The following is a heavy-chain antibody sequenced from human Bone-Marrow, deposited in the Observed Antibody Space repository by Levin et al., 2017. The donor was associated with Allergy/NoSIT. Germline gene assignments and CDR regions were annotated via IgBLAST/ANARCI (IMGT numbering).Heavy chain of an antibody. CDR3: SREIINPSYHYVDAIDI. V-gene: IGHV4-31*03. Sequence: RSQTLSLTCTVSGGSLSSSNYFWSWVRQHAGKGPEWIGYISASGTAYYNLSLGSRVTISVDTSKNQFSLNLRSVTAADTAKYYCSREIINPSYHYVDAIDIWGQGTMVTVSS. J-gene: IGHJ3*02. D-gene: IGHD3-16*01. CDR2: ISASGTA. CDR1: GGSLSSSNYF.